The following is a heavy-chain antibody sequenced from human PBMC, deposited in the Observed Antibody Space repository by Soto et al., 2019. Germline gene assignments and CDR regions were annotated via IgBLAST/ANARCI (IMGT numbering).Heavy chain of an antibody. J-gene: IGHJ4*02. CDR2: ISAYNGNT. D-gene: IGHD2-2*01. CDR3: ARDCSSTSCYGY. V-gene: IGHV1-18*01. CDR1: GYTFTSYG. Sequence: GAPVKVACTASGYTFTSYGISWVRQAPGQGLEWMGWISAYNGNTNYAQKLQGRVTMTTDTSTSTAYMELRSLRSDDTAVYYCARDCSSTSCYGYWGQGTLVTVSS.